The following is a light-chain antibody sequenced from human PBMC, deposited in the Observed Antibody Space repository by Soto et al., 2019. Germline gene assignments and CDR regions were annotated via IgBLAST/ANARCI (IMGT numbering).Light chain of an antibody. CDR1: PGISSY. V-gene: IGKV1D-8*01. CDR3: QQYYSFPWT. Sequence: VIWMTQSPSLLSASTGDRDTIRCRISPGISSYLAWYQQKPGKAPPLLIYAASTLQSGVPSRFSGSGSGTDFTLTISCLQSEDFATYYCQQYYSFPWTFGQGTKVEIK. CDR2: AAS. J-gene: IGKJ1*01.